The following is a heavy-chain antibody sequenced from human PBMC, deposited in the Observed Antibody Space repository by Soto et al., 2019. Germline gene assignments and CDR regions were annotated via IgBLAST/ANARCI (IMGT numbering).Heavy chain of an antibody. CDR2: IYKSATT. CDR1: GDSISNLDYF. Sequence: SETLSLTCSVSGDSISNLDYFWAWIRRPPGQALEYIGYIYKSATTYYNPSFESRVAISVDTSKSQFSLDVTSVTAADTAVYFCARGRYCLTGRCFPNWFDSWGQGALVTVS. CDR3: ARGRYCLTGRCFPNWFDS. D-gene: IGHD7-27*01. J-gene: IGHJ5*01. V-gene: IGHV4-30-4*01.